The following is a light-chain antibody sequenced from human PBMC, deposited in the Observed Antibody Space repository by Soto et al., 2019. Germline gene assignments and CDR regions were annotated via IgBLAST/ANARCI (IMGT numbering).Light chain of an antibody. CDR2: GAS. J-gene: IGKJ4*01. Sequence: EIVLTQSPGTLSLSPGESATLSCRASQSIGSNYLAWYQQNPGQAPRLLIYGASSRATGIPDRFSGSGSGTDFTLTISRLEPEDFAVFYCQQYGSSPLTFGGGTKVDIK. V-gene: IGKV3-20*01. CDR3: QQYGSSPLT. CDR1: QSIGSNY.